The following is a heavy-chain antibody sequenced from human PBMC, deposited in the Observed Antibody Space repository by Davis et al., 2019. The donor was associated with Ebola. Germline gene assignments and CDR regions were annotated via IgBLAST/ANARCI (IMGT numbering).Heavy chain of an antibody. J-gene: IGHJ6*04. V-gene: IGHV3-23*01. CDR1: VITFSSYA. CDR3: AESGLSFGVVKYHYGMDV. Sequence: GESLKISCTDSVITFSSYAMTWVRQAPGKGLEWVSAISGSGGSTYYADSVKGRFTISRDNSKKTLYLQMNSLRAEDTAVYYCAESGLSFGVVKYHYGMDVWGKGTTVTVSS. CDR2: ISGSGGST. D-gene: IGHD3-3*01.